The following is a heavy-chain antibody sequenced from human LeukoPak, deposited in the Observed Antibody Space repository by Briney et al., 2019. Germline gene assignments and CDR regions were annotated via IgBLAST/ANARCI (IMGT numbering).Heavy chain of an antibody. CDR2: IYTSGST. J-gene: IGHJ5*02. CDR1: GGSISSYY. CDR3: ARDAWGGYCSSTSCLNWFDP. D-gene: IGHD2-2*01. Sequence: PSETLSLTCTVPGGSISSYYWSWIRQPAGKGLEWIGRIYTSGSTNYNPSLKSRVTMSVDTSKNQFSLTLSSVTAADTAVYYCARDAWGGYCSSTSCLNWFDPWGQGTLVTVSS. V-gene: IGHV4-4*07.